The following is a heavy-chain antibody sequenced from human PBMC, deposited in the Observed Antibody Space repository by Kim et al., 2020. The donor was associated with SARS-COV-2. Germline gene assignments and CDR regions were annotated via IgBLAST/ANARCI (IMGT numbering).Heavy chain of an antibody. Sequence: GESLKISCKGSGYSFTSYWIGWVRQMPGKGLEWMGIIYPGDSDTRYSPSFQGQVTISADKSISTAYLQWSSLKASDTAMYYCAREPDCSSTSCDVNAFDIWGQGTMVTVSS. V-gene: IGHV5-51*01. D-gene: IGHD2-2*01. CDR2: IYPGDSDT. CDR1: GYSFTSYW. CDR3: AREPDCSSTSCDVNAFDI. J-gene: IGHJ3*02.